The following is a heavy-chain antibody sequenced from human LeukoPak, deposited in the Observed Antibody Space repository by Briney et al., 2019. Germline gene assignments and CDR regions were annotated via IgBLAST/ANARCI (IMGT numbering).Heavy chain of an antibody. CDR1: GYTFTSYA. CDR3: ARLWGGGHYDSSGYSGPLADV. CDR2: INAGNGNT. Sequence: ASVKVSCKASGYTFTSYAMHWVRQAPGQRLEWMGWINAGNGNTKYSQKFQGRVTITRDTSASTAYMELSSLRSEDTAVYYCARLWGGGHYDSSGYSGPLADVWGQGTTVTVSS. J-gene: IGHJ6*02. D-gene: IGHD3-22*01. V-gene: IGHV1-3*01.